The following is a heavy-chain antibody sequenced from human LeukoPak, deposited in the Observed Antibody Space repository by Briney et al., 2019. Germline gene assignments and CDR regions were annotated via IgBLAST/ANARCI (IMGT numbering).Heavy chain of an antibody. CDR3: AKLTRGDWAVAARGAFDN. CDR1: GFTFSSYA. J-gene: IGHJ3*02. Sequence: GGSLRLSCAASGFTFSSYAMSWVRQAPGKGLEWVSAISGSGGSTYYADSVKGRFTISRDNSKNTLYLQMNSLRAEDTAVYYCAKLTRGDWAVAARGAFDNWGQGTMVTVSS. D-gene: IGHD6-19*01. V-gene: IGHV3-23*01. CDR2: ISGSGGST.